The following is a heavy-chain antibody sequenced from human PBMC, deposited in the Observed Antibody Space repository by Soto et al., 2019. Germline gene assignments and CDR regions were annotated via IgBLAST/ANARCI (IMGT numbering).Heavy chain of an antibody. CDR1: GFSFRTTW. CDR2: IKSKSAGETT. D-gene: IGHD1-26*01. V-gene: IGHV3-15*05. J-gene: IGHJ4*02. Sequence: EVQLVESGGGLVKPGGSLRLSCAASGFSFRTTWMAWVRQAPGKGLEWVGRIKSKSAGETTDYADPVKGRFTISRDDSKDTLYLHLASPETGDTAVYYCSTGSPFSGSVFDYWGQGTLVTVSS. CDR3: STGSPFSGSVFDY.